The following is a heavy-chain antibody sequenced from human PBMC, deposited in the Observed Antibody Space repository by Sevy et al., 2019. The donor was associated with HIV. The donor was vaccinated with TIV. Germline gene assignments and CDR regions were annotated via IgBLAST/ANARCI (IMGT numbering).Heavy chain of an antibody. CDR1: GFTVSSNY. CDR2: IYSDGTT. CDR3: ARGKSGYGYALNY. D-gene: IGHD5-18*01. J-gene: IGHJ4*02. V-gene: IGHV3-66*01. Sequence: GGSLRLSCAASGFTVSSNYMTWVRQVPGKGLEGVSVIYSDGTTYHADSVKDRFTISRDNSKNTLYLQMNSLRAEDTAVYYCARGKSGYGYALNYWGQGTLVTVS.